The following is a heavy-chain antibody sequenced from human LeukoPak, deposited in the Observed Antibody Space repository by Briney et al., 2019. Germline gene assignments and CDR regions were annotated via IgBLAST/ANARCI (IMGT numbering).Heavy chain of an antibody. V-gene: IGHV3-66*02. D-gene: IGHD6-19*01. Sequence: GGSLRLSCAASGFTFSSYAMSWVRQAPGKGLEWVSVIYSGGSTYYADSVKGRSTISRDNSKNALYLQMNSLRAEDTAVYYCARGQSHPTGWYLKGESLQHWGQGTLVTVSS. CDR3: ARGQSHPTGWYLKGESLQH. J-gene: IGHJ1*01. CDR2: IYSGGST. CDR1: GFTFSSYA.